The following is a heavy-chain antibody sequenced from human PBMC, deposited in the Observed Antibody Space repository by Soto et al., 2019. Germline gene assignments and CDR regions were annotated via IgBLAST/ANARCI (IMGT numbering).Heavy chain of an antibody. V-gene: IGHV3-7*01. CDR1: GFAFTNYW. CDR2: IKYDGSEK. Sequence: HPGGSLRLSCAASGFAFTNYWMSWVRQPPGKGLEWVANIKYDGSEKYYVESVKGRFTISRDNAKNSLYLQMNSLRAEDTAVYYCARDRATIWGQGTLVTVSS. CDR3: ARDRATI. J-gene: IGHJ1*01.